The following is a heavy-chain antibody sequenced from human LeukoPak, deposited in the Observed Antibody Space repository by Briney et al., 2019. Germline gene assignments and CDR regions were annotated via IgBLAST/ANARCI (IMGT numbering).Heavy chain of an antibody. CDR1: GYTLTELS. V-gene: IGHV1-24*01. D-gene: IGHD1-26*01. Sequence: ASVKVSCKVSGYTLTELSMHWVRQAPGKGLEWMGGFDPEDGETIYAQKFQGRVTMTEDTSTDTAYMELSSLRSEDTAVYYCAQIVGATRGLWYFDLWGRGTLVTVSS. CDR3: AQIVGATRGLWYFDL. J-gene: IGHJ2*01. CDR2: FDPEDGET.